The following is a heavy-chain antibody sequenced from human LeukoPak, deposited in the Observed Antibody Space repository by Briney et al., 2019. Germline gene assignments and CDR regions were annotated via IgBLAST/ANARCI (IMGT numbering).Heavy chain of an antibody. CDR2: ISSSSSYI. V-gene: IGHV3-21*01. J-gene: IGHJ6*03. CDR1: GFTFSSYS. CDR3: ARVSVVPAAIAGGYYYYYMDV. Sequence: GESLKISCAASGFTFSSYSMNWVRQAPGKGLEWVSSISSSSSYIYYADSVKGRFTISRDNAKNSLYLQMNSLRAEDTAVYYCARVSVVPAAIAGGYYYYYMDVWGKGTTVTVSS. D-gene: IGHD2-2*01.